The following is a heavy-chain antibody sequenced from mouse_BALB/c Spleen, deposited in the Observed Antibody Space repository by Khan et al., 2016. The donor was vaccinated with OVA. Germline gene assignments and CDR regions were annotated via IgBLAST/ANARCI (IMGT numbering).Heavy chain of an antibody. Sequence: DVQLVGSGGDLVKPGGSLKLSCAASGFTFSSYGMSWVRQTPDKRLEWVATISSGGSYTYYPDSVKGRFTISRDNAKNTLYLQMSSLKSEDTAMYYCAREGFYGYYFDYWGQGTTLTVSS. D-gene: IGHD2-2*01. V-gene: IGHV5-6*01. CDR1: GFTFSSYG. CDR3: AREGFYGYYFDY. J-gene: IGHJ2*01. CDR2: ISSGGSYT.